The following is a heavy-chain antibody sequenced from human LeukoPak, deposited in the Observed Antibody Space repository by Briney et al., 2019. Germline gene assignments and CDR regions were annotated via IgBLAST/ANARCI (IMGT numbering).Heavy chain of an antibody. Sequence: GGSLRLSCAASGFTFTSYAMSWVRRAPGKGLEWVSPISGSSGTTYYADSVKGRFTISRDNSKNTLYLQMNRLRSENTAVYYCATPPVDTAMVYFDYWGQGTLVTVSS. CDR2: ISGSSGTT. CDR1: GFTFTSYA. D-gene: IGHD5-18*01. J-gene: IGHJ4*02. CDR3: ATPPVDTAMVYFDY. V-gene: IGHV3-23*01.